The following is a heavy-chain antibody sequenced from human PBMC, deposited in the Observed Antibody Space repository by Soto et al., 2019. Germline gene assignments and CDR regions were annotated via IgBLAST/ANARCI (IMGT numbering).Heavy chain of an antibody. CDR1: GDSVSNNSAA. J-gene: IGHJ3*02. CDR2: TYYRSKWYN. V-gene: IGHV6-1*01. D-gene: IGHD4-17*01. CDR3: ARERYGDYGRGTFDI. Sequence: KASETLSLTCAISGDSVSNNSAAWNWIRQSPSRGLEWLGRTYYRSKWYNDYAVSVKSRIIINPDTSKNQFSLQLNSVTPEDTAVYYCARERYGDYGRGTFDIWGQGTMVTVSS.